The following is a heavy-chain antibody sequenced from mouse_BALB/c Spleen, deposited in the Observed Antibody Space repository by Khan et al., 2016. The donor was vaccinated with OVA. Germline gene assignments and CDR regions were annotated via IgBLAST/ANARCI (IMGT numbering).Heavy chain of an antibody. CDR1: GFSLTSYG. D-gene: IGHD1-1*01. V-gene: IGHV2-9*02. J-gene: IGHJ1*01. Sequence: VQLQASGPGLVAPSQSLSITCTVSGFSLTSYGVHWVRQPPGKGLEWLGVIWTGGSTNYNSALRSRLTINKDNSKSQVFLKMNNLQTDDAAMYCCARDLGSSHWYFDVWGAGTTVTVSS. CDR2: IWTGGST. CDR3: ARDLGSSHWYFDV.